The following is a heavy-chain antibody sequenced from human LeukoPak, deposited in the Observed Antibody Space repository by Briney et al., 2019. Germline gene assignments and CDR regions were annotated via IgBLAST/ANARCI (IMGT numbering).Heavy chain of an antibody. Sequence: PGGSLRLSCAASGFTFSSYEMNWFRQAPGKGLEWVSYISSSGSTIYYADSVKGRFTISRDNAKNSLYLQMNSLRAEDTAVYYCARLYSCGWYDFDYWGQGTLVTVSS. V-gene: IGHV3-48*03. CDR2: ISSSGSTI. J-gene: IGHJ4*02. CDR3: ARLYSCGWYDFDY. CDR1: GFTFSSYE. D-gene: IGHD6-19*01.